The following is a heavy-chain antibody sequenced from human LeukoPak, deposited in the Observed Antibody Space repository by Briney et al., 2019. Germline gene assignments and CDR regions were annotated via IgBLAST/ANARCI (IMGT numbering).Heavy chain of an antibody. CDR3: ARGSERYFDWDPQMDV. V-gene: IGHV1-18*01. J-gene: IGHJ6*04. Sequence: ASVKVSCKASGYTFTSYGISWVRQAPGQGLEWMGWISAYNGNTNYAQKLQGRVNMTTDTSTSPAYMELRRVRSDDTAVYYCARGSERYFDWDPQMDVWGKGTTATVSS. CDR1: GYTFTSYG. CDR2: ISAYNGNT. D-gene: IGHD3-9*01.